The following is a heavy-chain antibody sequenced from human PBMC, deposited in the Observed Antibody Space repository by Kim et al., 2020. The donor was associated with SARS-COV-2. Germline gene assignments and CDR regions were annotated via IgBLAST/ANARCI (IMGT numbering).Heavy chain of an antibody. CDR1: GFTFSSYG. V-gene: IGHV3-30*18. J-gene: IGHJ5*02. D-gene: IGHD5-12*01. CDR2: ISYDGSNK. Sequence: GGSLRLSCAASGFTFSSYGMHWVRQAPGKGLEWVAVISYDGSNKYYADSVKGRFTISRDNSKNTLYLQMNSLRAEDTAVYYCAKEGYGGYVEFRDNWFDPWGQGTLVTVSS. CDR3: AKEGYGGYVEFRDNWFDP.